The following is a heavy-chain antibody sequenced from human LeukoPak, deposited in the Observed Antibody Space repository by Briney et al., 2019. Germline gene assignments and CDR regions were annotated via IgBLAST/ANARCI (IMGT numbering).Heavy chain of an antibody. J-gene: IGHJ4*02. CDR1: GFSFSTYA. CDR2: ISSSGGST. V-gene: IGHV3-23*01. CDR3: AKRDSSGFYYFDY. Sequence: QAGGSLRLSCAASGFSFSTYAMTWVRQAPGKGLEWVSSISSSGGSTYYADSVKGRFTISRDNPKNTLFLQMNSLRAEDTAVYYCAKRDSSGFYYFDYWGQGTLVTVSS. D-gene: IGHD6-19*01.